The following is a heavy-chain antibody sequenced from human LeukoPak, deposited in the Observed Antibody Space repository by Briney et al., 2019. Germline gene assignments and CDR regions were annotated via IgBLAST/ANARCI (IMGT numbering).Heavy chain of an antibody. J-gene: IGHJ4*02. CDR2: FYPDGTT. CDR1: GFTVSSNY. CDR3: AEGGDYSYDWAH. D-gene: IGHD5-18*01. V-gene: IGHV3-66*01. Sequence: PGGSLRLSCAASGFTVSSNYMSWVRQAPGKGLEWVSVFYPDGTTSYADSVKGRFTISRDNSRNTLYLQMNSLRAEDTAVYYCAEGGDYSYDWAHWGQGTLVTVSS.